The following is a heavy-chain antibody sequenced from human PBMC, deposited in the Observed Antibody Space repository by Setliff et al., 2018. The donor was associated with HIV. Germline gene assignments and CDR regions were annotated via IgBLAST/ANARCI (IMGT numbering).Heavy chain of an antibody. CDR1: GGSISSGSYY. CDR3: ARVARGGHSSRWYYFDY. Sequence: KTSETLSLTCTVSGGSISSGSYYWSWIRQPAGKGLEWIGDIHTSGRTTYNPSLRSRVNISVDTSKNQFSLKVSSVTAADTAVYYCARVARGGHSSRWYYFDYWGQGTLVTVSS. CDR2: IHTSGRT. J-gene: IGHJ4*02. D-gene: IGHD6-13*01. V-gene: IGHV4-61*09.